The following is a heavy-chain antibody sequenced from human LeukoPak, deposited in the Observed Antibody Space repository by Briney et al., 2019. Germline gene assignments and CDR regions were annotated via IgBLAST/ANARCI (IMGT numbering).Heavy chain of an antibody. Sequence: GGSLRLSCAASGFTFSNAWMSWVRQAPGKGLEWVGRIKSKTDGGTTDYAAPVKGRFTISRDDSKNTLYLQMNSLKPEDAAVYYCTTAPRITISFVWGQGTLVTVSS. CDR3: TTAPRITISFV. V-gene: IGHV3-15*01. J-gene: IGHJ4*02. CDR1: GFTFSNAW. CDR2: IKSKTDGGTT. D-gene: IGHD3-3*01.